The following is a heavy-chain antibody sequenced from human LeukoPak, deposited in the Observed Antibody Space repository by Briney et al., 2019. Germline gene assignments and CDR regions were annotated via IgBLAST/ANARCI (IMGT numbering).Heavy chain of an antibody. CDR1: GFTFSSYS. J-gene: IGHJ4*02. Sequence: GGSLRLSCAASGFTFSSYSMNWVRQAPGKGLEWVSSISSSGSTIYYADSVKGRFTISRDNAKNSLYLQMNSLRAEDTAVYYCARSEGTAAGFDYWGQGTLVTVSS. CDR3: ARSEGTAAGFDY. D-gene: IGHD1-1*01. CDR2: ISSSGSTI. V-gene: IGHV3-21*04.